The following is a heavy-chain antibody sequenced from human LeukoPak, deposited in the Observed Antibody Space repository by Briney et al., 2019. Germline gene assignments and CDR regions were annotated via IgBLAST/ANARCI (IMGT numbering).Heavy chain of an antibody. CDR2: MYYSGST. CDR1: GGSISGYY. J-gene: IGHJ5*02. CDR3: ARSLPATVAGANWYDP. Sequence: SDTLSLTCSVSGGSISGYYWNWIRQPPGKGLEWIGYMYYSGSTNYNPSLRSRVSMSADTSRNQLSLKLTSVTAADTAVYYCARSLPATVAGANWYDPWGQGTLVTVSS. D-gene: IGHD6-13*01. V-gene: IGHV4-59*07.